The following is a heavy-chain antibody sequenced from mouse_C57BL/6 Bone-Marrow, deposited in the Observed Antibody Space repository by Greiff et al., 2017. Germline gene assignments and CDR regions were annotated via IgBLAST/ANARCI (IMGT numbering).Heavy chain of an antibody. Sequence: QVQLQQSGAELVRPGPSVKMSCKASGYTFTNYWIGWAKQRPGHGLEWIGDIYPGGGYTNYNEKFKGKATLTADKSSSIAYMQFSSLTSEDSAIYYCARSFGYPFAYWGQGTLVTVSA. CDR3: ARSFGYPFAY. J-gene: IGHJ3*01. CDR2: IYPGGGYT. D-gene: IGHD1-2*01. V-gene: IGHV1-63*01. CDR1: GYTFTNYW.